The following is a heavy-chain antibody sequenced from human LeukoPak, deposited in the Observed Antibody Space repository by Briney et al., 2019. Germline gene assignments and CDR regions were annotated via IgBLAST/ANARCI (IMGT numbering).Heavy chain of an antibody. CDR2: IYPNSGGT. CDR3: ARGRSDYYLDS. CDR1: GYTFTSYA. D-gene: IGHD3-10*01. V-gene: IGHV1-2*02. J-gene: IGHJ4*02. Sequence: ASVKVSCKASGYTFTSYAMHWVRQAPGQGLEWMGWIYPNSGGTNYAQKFQGRVTMTRDTSISTAYMGLSRLRSDDTAVYYCARGRSDYYLDSWGQGTLVTVSS.